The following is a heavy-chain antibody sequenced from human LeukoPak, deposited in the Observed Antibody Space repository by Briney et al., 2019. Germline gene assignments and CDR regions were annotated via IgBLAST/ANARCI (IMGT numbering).Heavy chain of an antibody. CDR3: AREADSEEYSSSYDY. Sequence: GGSLRLSCAASGFTFSSYAMHWVRQAPGKGLEYVSAISSNGGSTYYANSVKGRFTISRDNSKNTLYLQMGSLRAEDMAVYYCAREADSEEYSSSYDYWGQGTLVTVSS. J-gene: IGHJ4*02. CDR2: ISSNGGST. D-gene: IGHD6-6*01. V-gene: IGHV3-64*01. CDR1: GFTFSSYA.